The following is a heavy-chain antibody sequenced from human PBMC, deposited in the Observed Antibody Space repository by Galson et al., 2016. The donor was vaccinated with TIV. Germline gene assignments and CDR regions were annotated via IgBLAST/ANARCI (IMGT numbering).Heavy chain of an antibody. V-gene: IGHV3-23*01. D-gene: IGHD3-9*01. CDR1: GFTFSSYA. J-gene: IGHJ6*02. CDR3: AKHFTRYVVSDGVLDV. Sequence: SLRLSCAASGFTFSSYAMGWVRRVPGKGLEWVSTIRGSGISKYYADSVKGRFTISRDNSKSTVYRRMDSLRAEDTAIYYCAKHFTRYVVSDGVLDVWGQGTTVTVS. CDR2: IRGSGISK.